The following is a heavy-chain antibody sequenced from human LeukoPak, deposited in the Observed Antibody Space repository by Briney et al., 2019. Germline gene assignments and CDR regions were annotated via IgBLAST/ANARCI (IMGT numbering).Heavy chain of an antibody. CDR1: GFSVSSNY. CDR3: AKATYYDSTDDAFDI. CDR2: IYSGGTT. Sequence: RPGGSLRLSCAASGFSVSSNYVSWVRQAPGKGLEWVSVIYSGGTTYYADSVKGRFTLSRDNSKNTLYPQMNSLRADDTAVYYCAKATYYDSTDDAFDIWGQGTMVTVSS. D-gene: IGHD3-22*01. V-gene: IGHV3-53*01. J-gene: IGHJ3*02.